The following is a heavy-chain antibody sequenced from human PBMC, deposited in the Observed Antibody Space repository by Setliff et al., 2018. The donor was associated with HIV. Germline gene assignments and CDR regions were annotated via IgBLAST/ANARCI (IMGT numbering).Heavy chain of an antibody. V-gene: IGHV4-59*11. CDR2: MYFRGNA. D-gene: IGHD3-10*01. J-gene: IGHJ6*02. CDR1: GGSISSHY. CDR3: ARVETTVRGATYGLDV. Sequence: PSETLSLTCTVSGGSISSHYWSWIRQAPGKGLEWIGTMYFRGNARNSPSLKSRVTILVDTSKTQLSLNLTSVTAADTAVYYCARVETTVRGATYGLDVWGQGTTVTVSS.